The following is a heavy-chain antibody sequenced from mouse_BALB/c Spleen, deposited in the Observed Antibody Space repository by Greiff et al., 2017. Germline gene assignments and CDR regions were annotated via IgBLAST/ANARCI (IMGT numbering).Heavy chain of an antibody. CDR1: GYAFTNYL. Sequence: QVQLQQSGAELVRPGTSVKVSCKASGYAFTNYLIEWVKQRPGQGLEWIGVINPGSGGTNYNEKFKSKATLTVDKSSSTAYMQLSSLTSEDSAVYYCARGLLRGYYFDYWGQGTTLTVSS. J-gene: IGHJ2*01. CDR3: ARGLLRGYYFDY. D-gene: IGHD1-1*01. CDR2: INPGSGGT. V-gene: IGHV1-54*01.